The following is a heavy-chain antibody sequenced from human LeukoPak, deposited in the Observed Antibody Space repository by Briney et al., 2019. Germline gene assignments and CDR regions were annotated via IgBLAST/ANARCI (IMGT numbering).Heavy chain of an antibody. CDR2: INHSGST. Sequence: SGTLSLICAVYGGSFSGHYWSWIRQPPGKGLEWIGEINHSGSTNYNPSLKSRVTISVDTSKNQFSLKLSSVTAADTAVYYCARGSWFDPWGQGTLVTVSS. CDR3: ARGSWFDP. J-gene: IGHJ5*02. V-gene: IGHV4-34*01. CDR1: GGSFSGHY.